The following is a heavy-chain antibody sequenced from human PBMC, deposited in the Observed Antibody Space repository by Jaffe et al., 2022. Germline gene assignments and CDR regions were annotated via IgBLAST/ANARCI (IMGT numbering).Heavy chain of an antibody. CDR3: ARDSAVYLGNPREYYYDSSGRKDYYYYMDV. J-gene: IGHJ6*03. CDR2: IYTSGST. D-gene: IGHD3-22*01. V-gene: IGHV4-61*02. CDR1: GGSISSGSYY. Sequence: QVQLQESGPGLVKPSQTLSLTCTVSGGSISSGSYYWSWIRQPAGKGLEWIGRIYTSGSTNYNPSLKSRVTISVDTSKNQFSLKLSSVTAADTAVYYCARDSAVYLGNPREYYYDSSGRKDYYYYMDVWGKGTTVTVSS.